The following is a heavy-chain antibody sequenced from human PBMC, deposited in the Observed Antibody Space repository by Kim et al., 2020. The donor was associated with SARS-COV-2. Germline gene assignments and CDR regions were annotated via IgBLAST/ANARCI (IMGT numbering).Heavy chain of an antibody. J-gene: IGHJ4*02. CDR3: ARERERTYSDIFGAFDY. V-gene: IGHV4-4*02. CDR2: IYHSGRT. CDR1: GGSISTSNW. Sequence: SETLSLTCGVSGGSISTSNWWSWVRQPPGKGLEWIGEIYHSGRTKYNPSLKSRVTISLDKSKNQFSLKLTSVTAADTAVYYCARERERTYSDIFGAFDYWGQGTLVTVSS. D-gene: IGHD3-9*01.